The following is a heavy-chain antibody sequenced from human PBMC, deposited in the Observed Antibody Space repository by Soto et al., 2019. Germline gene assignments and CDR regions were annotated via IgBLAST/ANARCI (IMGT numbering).Heavy chain of an antibody. Sequence: QVQLQESGPGLVRPSGTVSLTCSVSGVSLSSTSYYWGWLRQPPGKRPEWVGSNHNGITYYNPSLKSRVTISQDASKNRFSLKLTSVTAADTAVFFCARAERPHDYSKFDYWGRGMLVTVSS. CDR2: NHNGIT. D-gene: IGHD4-4*01. CDR3: ARAERPHDYSKFDY. V-gene: IGHV4-39*02. CDR1: GVSLSSTSYY. J-gene: IGHJ4*01.